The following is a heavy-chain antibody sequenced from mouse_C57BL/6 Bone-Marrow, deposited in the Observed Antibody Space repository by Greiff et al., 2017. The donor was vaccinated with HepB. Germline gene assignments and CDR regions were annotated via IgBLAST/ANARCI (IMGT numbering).Heavy chain of an antibody. CDR3: ARTGGNYYAMDY. Sequence: EVKLMESGGDLVKPGGSLKLSCAASGFTFSSYGMSWVRQTPDKRLEWVATISSGGSYNYYPDSVKGRFTIARDNAKNTLYLQMSSLKSEDTAMYYGARTGGNYYAMDYWGQGTAVTVSS. D-gene: IGHD2-1*01. CDR2: ISSGGSYN. J-gene: IGHJ4*01. CDR1: GFTFSSYG. V-gene: IGHV5-6*01.